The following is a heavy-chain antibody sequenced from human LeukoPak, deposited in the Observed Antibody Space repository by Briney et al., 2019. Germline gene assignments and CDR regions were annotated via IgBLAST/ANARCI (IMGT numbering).Heavy chain of an antibody. V-gene: IGHV1-18*01. J-gene: IGHJ5*02. CDR3: AKDHGAVAGDINWFDP. CDR2: VSAYNGVT. CDR1: GYTFTSYA. D-gene: IGHD6-19*01. Sequence: GASVKVSCKASGYTFTSYAISWVRQAPGQGLEWMGWVSAYNGVTNYAQNFQGRVTMTTDTPTSTAYMELRSLRPDDTALYYCAKDHGAVAGDINWFDPWGQGTLVTVSS.